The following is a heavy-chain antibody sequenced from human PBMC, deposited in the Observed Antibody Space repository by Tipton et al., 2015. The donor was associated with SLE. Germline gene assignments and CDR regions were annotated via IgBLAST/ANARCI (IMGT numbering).Heavy chain of an antibody. J-gene: IGHJ1*01. D-gene: IGHD6-13*01. CDR3: VGGSGWYESGWYERYFQH. CDR2: MSGYGGRT. Sequence: SLRLSCEASGFAFSSYAMNWVRQAPGKGLQWVSGMSGYGGRTHYADSVKGRFTISRDNSKNTLYVQMNSLRAEDTAVYYCVGGSGWYESGWYERYFQHWGQGTLVTVSS. V-gene: IGHV3-23*01. CDR1: GFAFSSYA.